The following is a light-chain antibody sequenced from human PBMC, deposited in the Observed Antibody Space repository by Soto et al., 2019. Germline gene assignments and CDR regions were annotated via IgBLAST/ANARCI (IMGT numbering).Light chain of an antibody. CDR2: TTS. CDR3: QQSHTTPWT. Sequence: DIVITQSPDSLAVSRVKRCTVNCKSIHIVFYSSNNKNYLAWYQQKPGRAPRLLIYTTSSLQSGVPSKFSGSASGTDFTLTISSLQPEDFATYYCQQSHTTPWTFGQGTKVDIK. CDR1: HIVFYSSNNKNY. J-gene: IGKJ1*01. V-gene: IGKV4-1*01.